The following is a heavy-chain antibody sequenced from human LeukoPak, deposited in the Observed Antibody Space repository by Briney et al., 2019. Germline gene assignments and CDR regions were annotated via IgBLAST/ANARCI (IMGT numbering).Heavy chain of an antibody. CDR2: IYYSGST. CDR1: GGSINSGGYY. J-gene: IGHJ4*02. V-gene: IGHV4-31*03. Sequence: SETLSLTCTVSGGSINSGGYYWSWIRQHPGKGLEWIGYIYYSGSTYYNPSLKSRVTISVDTSKNQFSLKLSSVTAADTAVYYCARSYYGGQYYFDYWGQGTLVTVSS. CDR3: ARSYYGGQYYFDY. D-gene: IGHD4-23*01.